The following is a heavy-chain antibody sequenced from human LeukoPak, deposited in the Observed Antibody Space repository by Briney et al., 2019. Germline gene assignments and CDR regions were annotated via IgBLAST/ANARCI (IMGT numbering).Heavy chain of an antibody. CDR1: GFIFNTYW. Sequence: SGGSLRLSCAASGFIFNTYWMIWVRQVPGKGLVYVSHMNADGSITNYADSVKGRFTISRDNAKNTLYLQMDSLRAEDTALYYCGRDNYGSVDYWGQGTLVTVSS. J-gene: IGHJ4*02. D-gene: IGHD3-10*01. CDR2: MNADGSIT. V-gene: IGHV3-74*01. CDR3: GRDNYGSVDY.